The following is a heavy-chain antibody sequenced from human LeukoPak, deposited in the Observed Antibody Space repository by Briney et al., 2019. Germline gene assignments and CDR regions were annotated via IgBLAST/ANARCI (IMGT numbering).Heavy chain of an antibody. D-gene: IGHD3-10*01. J-gene: IGHJ4*02. CDR2: IYYSGST. CDR3: ARGSRGYYGSGSSSNY. V-gene: IGHV4-39*07. Sequence: SETLSLTCTVSGGSISSSSYYWGWIRQPPGKGLEWIGSIYYSGSTNYNPSLKSRVTISVDTSKNQFSLKLSSVTAAGTAVYYCARGSRGYYGSGSSSNYWGQGTLVTVSS. CDR1: GGSISSSSYY.